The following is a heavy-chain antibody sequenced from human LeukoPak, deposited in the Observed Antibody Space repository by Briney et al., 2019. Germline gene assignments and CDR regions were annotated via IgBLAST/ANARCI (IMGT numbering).Heavy chain of an antibody. D-gene: IGHD2-15*01. Sequence: PSETLSLTCTVSGCSISSYNWSWIRQSPGKVLELIEYIYNSGSNNYTPTLRSRVTILVDTARNQFSLRLSSVTAADTAVYYCARGGGCSGGSCYLFDYWGQGTLVTVSS. CDR2: IYNSGSN. V-gene: IGHV4-59*08. J-gene: IGHJ4*02. CDR3: ARGGGCSGGSCYLFDY. CDR1: GCSISSYN.